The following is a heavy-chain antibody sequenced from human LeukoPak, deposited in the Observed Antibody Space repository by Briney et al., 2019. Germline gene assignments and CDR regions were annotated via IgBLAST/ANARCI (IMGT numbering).Heavy chain of an antibody. Sequence: GSLGLSCAASGFTFDDYAMHRVRQAPGKGLEWVSLISGDGGSTYYADSVKGRFTISRDNSKNSPYLQMNSLRTEDTALYYCAKDIGRFLEWLSLDYWGQGTPVTVSS. CDR1: GFTFDDYA. CDR2: ISGDGGST. CDR3: AKDIGRFLEWLSLDY. V-gene: IGHV3-43*02. D-gene: IGHD3-3*01. J-gene: IGHJ4*02.